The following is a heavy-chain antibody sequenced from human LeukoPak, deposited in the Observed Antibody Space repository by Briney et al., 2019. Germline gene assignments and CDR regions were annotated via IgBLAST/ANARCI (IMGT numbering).Heavy chain of an antibody. CDR1: GFTFSSXX. D-gene: IGHD6-13*01. Sequence: SGFTFSSXXXXXVRXXPGXXXXXXXXINSDGSSTSYADSVKGRFTISRDNAKNTLYLQMNSLRAEDTAVYYCARVIRGIAAAGLWDYWGQGTLVTVSS. V-gene: IGHV3-74*01. CDR2: INSDGSST. CDR3: ARVIRGIAAAGLWDY. J-gene: IGHJ4*02.